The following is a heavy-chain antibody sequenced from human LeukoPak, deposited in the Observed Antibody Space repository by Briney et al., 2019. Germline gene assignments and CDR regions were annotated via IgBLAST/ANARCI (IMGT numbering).Heavy chain of an antibody. Sequence: PGGSLRLSCEASGFTFSSHGMHWVRQAPGKGLEWVGVIWNDGSDKYYVDSVKGRFTVSRNNSKNTLYLQMDSLRAEDTAVYYCARGCGGSPGCYIIDNWGQGTLDTVSS. CDR2: IWNDGSDK. CDR3: ARGCGGSPGCYIIDN. J-gene: IGHJ4*02. CDR1: GFTFSSHG. D-gene: IGHD2-21*01. V-gene: IGHV3-33*01.